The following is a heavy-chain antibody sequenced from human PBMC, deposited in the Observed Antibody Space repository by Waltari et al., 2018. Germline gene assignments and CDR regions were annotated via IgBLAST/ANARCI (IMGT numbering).Heavy chain of an antibody. D-gene: IGHD5-12*01. CDR2: IYTSGST. CDR1: GCSISSYY. Sequence: QVQLQESGPGLVKPSETLSLTCTVSGCSISSYYLRWIRHPPGKGLEWIGYIYTSGSTNYNPSLKSRVTISVDTSKNQFSLKLSSVTAADTAVYYCARRGARNYYYYMDVWGKGTTVTVSS. CDR3: ARRGARNYYYYMDV. V-gene: IGHV4-4*09. J-gene: IGHJ6*03.